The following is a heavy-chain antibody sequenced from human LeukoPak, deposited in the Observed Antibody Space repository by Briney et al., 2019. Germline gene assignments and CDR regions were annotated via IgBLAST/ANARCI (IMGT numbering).Heavy chain of an antibody. CDR2: TYYRSKWYN. D-gene: IGHD3-3*01. J-gene: IGHJ6*02. V-gene: IGHV6-1*01. CDR3: ARVRPTGITNYDFWSGAHYYYYGMDV. Sequence: SQTLSLTCAISGDSVSSNSAAWNWIRQSPSRGLEWLGRTYYRSKWYNDYAVSVKSRITINPDTSKNQFSLRLNSVTPEDTAVYYCARVRPTGITNYDFWSGAHYYYYGMDVWGQGTTVTVSS. CDR1: GDSVSSNSAA.